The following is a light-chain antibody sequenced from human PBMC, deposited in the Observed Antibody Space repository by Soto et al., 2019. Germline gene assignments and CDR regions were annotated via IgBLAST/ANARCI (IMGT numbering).Light chain of an antibody. CDR3: QQYYSYPQT. CDR2: LGS. Sequence: DIVMTQSPLSLPVTPGEPASISCRSSQSLLHTNGYNYLDWYLQKPGQAPQLLIYLGSNRASGVPDRFSGSGSGTDFTLTISSLQPEDFATYYCQQYYSYPQTFGQGTKVDIK. J-gene: IGKJ1*01. CDR1: QSLLHTNGYNY. V-gene: IGKV2-28*01.